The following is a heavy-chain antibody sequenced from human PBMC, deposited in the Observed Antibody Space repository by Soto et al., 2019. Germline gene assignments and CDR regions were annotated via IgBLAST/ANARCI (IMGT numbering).Heavy chain of an antibody. J-gene: IGHJ6*02. CDR2: INPNSGGT. D-gene: IGHD2-15*01. CDR3: ARDLGGNGGYYYYGMDV. CDR1: GYTFTCYY. V-gene: IGHV1-2*02. Sequence: ASVKVSCKASGYTFTCYYMHWVRQAPGQGLEWMGWINPNSGGTNYAQKFQGRVTMTRDTSISTAYMELSRLRSDDTAVYYCARDLGGNGGYYYYGMDVWGQGTTVTVSS.